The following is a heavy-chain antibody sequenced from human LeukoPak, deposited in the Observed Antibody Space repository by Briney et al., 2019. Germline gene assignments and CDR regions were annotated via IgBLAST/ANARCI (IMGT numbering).Heavy chain of an antibody. CDR1: GFTFSDYY. D-gene: IGHD3-16*02. CDR3: AKVSGFKITFGGVID. Sequence: PGGSLRLSCAASGFTFSDYYMTWIRQAPGKGLEGVSYMSSSSSYTNYADSVKGRFTISRDNSKNTLYLQMNSLRPEDTAVYFCAKVSGFKITFGGVIDWGQGTLVTVSS. V-gene: IGHV3-11*06. J-gene: IGHJ4*02. CDR2: MSSSSSYT.